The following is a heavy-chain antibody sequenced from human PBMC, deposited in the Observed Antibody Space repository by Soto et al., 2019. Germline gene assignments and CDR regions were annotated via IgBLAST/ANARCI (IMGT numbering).Heavy chain of an antibody. J-gene: IGHJ4*02. CDR2: IWSHGTDQ. V-gene: IGHV3-33*06. D-gene: IGHD1-1*01. CDR3: GKDIRSGSIDY. CDR1: GYSITNHG. Sequence: PGGSLRLSCAASGYSITNHGMHWVRQAPGKGLEWVALIWSHGTDQYYADSVKGRFTVSRDTSTNTVYLQMNSLRAEDTARYYCGKDIRSGSIDYWGQGTLVTVSS.